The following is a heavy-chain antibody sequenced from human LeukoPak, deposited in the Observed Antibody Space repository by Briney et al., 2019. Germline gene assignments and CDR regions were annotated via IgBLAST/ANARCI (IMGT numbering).Heavy chain of an antibody. CDR1: GYTFTGYY. J-gene: IGHJ4*02. CDR2: INPNSGGT. Sequence: GASVKVSCKASGYTFTGYYMHWVRQAPGQGLEWMGWINPNSGGTNYAQKFQGRVTMTRDTSISTAYMELSRLRSDDTAVYYCEREWYSSSPPRDYWGQGTLVTVSS. V-gene: IGHV1-2*02. CDR3: EREWYSSSPPRDY. D-gene: IGHD6-13*01.